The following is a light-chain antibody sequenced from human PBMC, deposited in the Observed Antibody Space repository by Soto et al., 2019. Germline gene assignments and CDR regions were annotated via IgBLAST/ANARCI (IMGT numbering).Light chain of an antibody. V-gene: IGKV3D-15*01. Sequence: EIVMTQSPATLSVSPGERATLSCRASQSVSGNLAWYQQKPGQAPRLLIYGASTRATGIPARFSGSGSGTELTITISSLPSEDFAVYYCQQYNNWPPTFGQGTKVEI. CDR2: GAS. J-gene: IGKJ1*01. CDR1: QSVSGN. CDR3: QQYNNWPPT.